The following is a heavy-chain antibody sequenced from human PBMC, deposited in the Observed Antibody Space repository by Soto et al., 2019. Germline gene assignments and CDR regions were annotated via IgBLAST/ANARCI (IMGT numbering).Heavy chain of an antibody. V-gene: IGHV4-34*01. D-gene: IGHD2-2*02. CDR3: ARGRHCSSPSCYMRYYYYGMDV. CDR2: INHSGST. Sequence: SETLSLTCAVYGGSFSGYYWSWIRQPPGKGLEWIGEINHSGSTNYNPSLKRRVTISVDTSKNQFSLKLSSVPAADTAVYYCARGRHCSSPSCYMRYYYYGMDVWGQGTTVTVSS. CDR1: GGSFSGYY. J-gene: IGHJ6*02.